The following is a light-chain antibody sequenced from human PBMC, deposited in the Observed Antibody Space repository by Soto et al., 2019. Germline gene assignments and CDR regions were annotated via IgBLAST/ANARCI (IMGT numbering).Light chain of an antibody. CDR1: QSVSSSY. Sequence: EIVLTQSPGTLSLSPGERATLSCRGSQSVSSSYLAWYQQKPGQAPRLLIYGASSRATGIPDRFSGSGSGTDFTLTISSLEPEDSAVYYCQQYNNWPPWTFGQGTKVDIK. J-gene: IGKJ1*01. CDR2: GAS. V-gene: IGKV3-20*01. CDR3: QQYNNWPPWT.